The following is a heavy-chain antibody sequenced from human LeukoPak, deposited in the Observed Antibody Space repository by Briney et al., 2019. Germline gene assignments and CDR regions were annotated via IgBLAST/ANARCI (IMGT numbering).Heavy chain of an antibody. CDR2: ISSSSSYI. CDR1: GFTFSSYS. CDR3: ARLLGGSYSRYYYYGMDV. J-gene: IGHJ6*02. Sequence: PGGSLRLSCAASGFTFSSYSMNWVRQAPGKGLEWVSSISSSSSYIYYADSVKGRFTISRDNAKNSLYLQMNSLRAEDTAVYYCARLLGGSYSRYYYYGMDVWGQGTTVTVSS. V-gene: IGHV3-21*01. D-gene: IGHD1-26*01.